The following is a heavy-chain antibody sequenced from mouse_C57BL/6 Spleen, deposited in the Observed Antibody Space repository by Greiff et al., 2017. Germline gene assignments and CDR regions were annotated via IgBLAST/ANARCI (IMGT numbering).Heavy chain of an antibody. Sequence: VQLQQSGAELVKPGASVKISCKASGYAFSSYWMNWVKQRPGKGLEWIGQIYPGDGDTNYNGKFKGKATLTADKSSSTAYMQLSSLTSEDSAVDFCARNHCYGRVYYYDDWGQGTTLTVSA. V-gene: IGHV1-80*01. CDR2: IYPGDGDT. CDR3: ARNHCYGRVYYYDD. D-gene: IGHD1-1*01. CDR1: GYAFSSYW. J-gene: IGHJ2*01.